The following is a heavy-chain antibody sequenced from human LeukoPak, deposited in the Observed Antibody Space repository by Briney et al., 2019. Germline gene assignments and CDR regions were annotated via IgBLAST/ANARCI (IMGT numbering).Heavy chain of an antibody. J-gene: IGHJ4*02. Sequence: APVKVSCKASGYTFTSYAMHWVRQAPGQRLEWMGWINAGNGNTKYSQKFQGRVTITRDTSASTAYMELSSLRSEDTAVYYCARGSDSSGYYAFDYWGQGTLVTVSS. D-gene: IGHD3-22*01. V-gene: IGHV1-3*01. CDR3: ARGSDSSGYYAFDY. CDR2: INAGNGNT. CDR1: GYTFTSYA.